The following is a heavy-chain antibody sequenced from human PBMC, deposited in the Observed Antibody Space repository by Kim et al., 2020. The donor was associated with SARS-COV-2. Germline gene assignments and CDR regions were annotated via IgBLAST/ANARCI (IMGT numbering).Heavy chain of an antibody. D-gene: IGHD3-10*01. J-gene: IGHJ4*02. CDR3: ARGKYGSGSYGNFDY. V-gene: IGHV1-46*01. Sequence: KFQGRVTMTRDTSTSTVYMELSSLRSEDTAVYYCARGKYGSGSYGNFDYWGQGTLVTVSS.